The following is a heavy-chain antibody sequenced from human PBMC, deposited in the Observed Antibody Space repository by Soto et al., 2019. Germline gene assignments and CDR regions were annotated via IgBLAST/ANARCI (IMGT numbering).Heavy chain of an antibody. J-gene: IGHJ4*02. V-gene: IGHV1-18*01. Sequence: QVPLVQSGAEVKKPGASVKVSCKASGYTFTSYGITWVRQAPGQGLEWMGWISAYNGNTNYAQKVQGRVTSTTDTSRSTAYVERWSLRSDDPVGYYCAGALGQPNWGFDYWGQGTLVTVSS. D-gene: IGHD3-16*01. CDR3: AGALGQPNWGFDY. CDR2: ISAYNGNT. CDR1: GYTFTSYG.